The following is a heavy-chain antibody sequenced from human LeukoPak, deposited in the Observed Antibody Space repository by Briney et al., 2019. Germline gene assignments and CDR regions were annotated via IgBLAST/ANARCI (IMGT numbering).Heavy chain of an antibody. CDR1: GGSISSYY. D-gene: IGHD3-22*01. Sequence: SETLSLTCTVSGGSISSYYWSWIRQPPGKGLEWIGYIYYSGSTNYNPSLKSRVTISVDTSKNQFSLKLSSVTAADTAVYYCARAYDSSGYAFEYWGQGTLVTVSS. CDR2: IYYSGST. J-gene: IGHJ4*02. CDR3: ARAYDSSGYAFEY. V-gene: IGHV4-59*01.